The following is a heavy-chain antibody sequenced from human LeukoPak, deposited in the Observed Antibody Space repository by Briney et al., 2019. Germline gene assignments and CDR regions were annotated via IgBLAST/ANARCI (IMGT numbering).Heavy chain of an antibody. CDR2: IFYRGES. CDR3: ARLGDVEVNGGTLDY. CDR1: GGSISGNYY. Sequence: SETLSLTCTVSGGSISGNYYWGWIRQPPGKGLEWIASIFYRGESSYNSFLQNRVSVSIDTSKNQFFLKLTSVTVADTAVYFCARLGDVEVNGGTLDYWGRGSLVTVSS. D-gene: IGHD3-16*01. J-gene: IGHJ4*02. V-gene: IGHV4-39*01.